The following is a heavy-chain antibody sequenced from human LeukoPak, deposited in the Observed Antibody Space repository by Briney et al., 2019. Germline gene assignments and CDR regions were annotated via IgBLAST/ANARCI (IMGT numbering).Heavy chain of an antibody. D-gene: IGHD3-16*02. J-gene: IGHJ6*03. CDR2: IYYSGST. V-gene: IGHV4-59*01. Sequence: SETLSLTCTVSGGSISSYYWSWIRQPPGKGLEWLGYIYYSGSTNYNPSLKSRVTISVDTSKNQFSLKLSSVTAADTAVYYCARVPQGLSPYYYYYYMDVWGKGTTVTVSS. CDR3: ARVPQGLSPYYYYYYMDV. CDR1: GGSISSYY.